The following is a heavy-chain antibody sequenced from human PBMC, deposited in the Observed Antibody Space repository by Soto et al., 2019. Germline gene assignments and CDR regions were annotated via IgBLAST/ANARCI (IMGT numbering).Heavy chain of an antibody. D-gene: IGHD5-12*01. V-gene: IGHV1-69*12. CDR3: VRVVAIPGYPDN. CDR2: IVPIVDTS. Sequence: QVQLVQSGAEVRQPASSVKVSCKTSGGTFSSYAISWVRQAPEQGLEWMGGIVPIVDTSTYAQKFQGRVTIPADESTSTVYMELSSLRSDDTAVYYCVRVVAIPGYPDNWGQGTLVTVSS. J-gene: IGHJ4*02. CDR1: GGTFSSYA.